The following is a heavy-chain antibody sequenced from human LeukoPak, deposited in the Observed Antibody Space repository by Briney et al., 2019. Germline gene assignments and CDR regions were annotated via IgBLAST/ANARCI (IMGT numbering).Heavy chain of an antibody. V-gene: IGHV2-70*11. CDR1: GFSLSTGGMC. D-gene: IGHD3-16*01. J-gene: IGHJ4*02. CDR2: IDWDDDK. Sequence: SGPALVKPTQTLTLTCTFSGFSLSTGGMCVSWIRQPPGKALEWLARIDWDDDKYYSTSLKTRLTISKDTSKNQVVLTMTNMDPVDTATYYCARGGVPSGGYDYWGQGTLVTVSS. CDR3: ARGGVPSGGYDY.